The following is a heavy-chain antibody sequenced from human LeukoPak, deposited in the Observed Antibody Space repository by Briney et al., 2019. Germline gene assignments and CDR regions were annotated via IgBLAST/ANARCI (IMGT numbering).Heavy chain of an antibody. CDR1: GYSLIELS. V-gene: IGHV1-24*01. Sequence: ASVKVSCKVSGYSLIELSTHWVRQAPGKGLEWMGGIDLEHGNPVYAQKFQGRVTMTEDTTTDTAYMEVNRLTSDDTAIYYCAKGVAVAGTPPGGDYWGQGTLLTVSS. D-gene: IGHD6-19*01. CDR2: IDLEHGNP. J-gene: IGHJ4*02. CDR3: AKGVAVAGTPPGGDY.